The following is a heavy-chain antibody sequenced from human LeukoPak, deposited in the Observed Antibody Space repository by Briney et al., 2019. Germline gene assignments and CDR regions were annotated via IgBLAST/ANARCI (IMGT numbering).Heavy chain of an antibody. V-gene: IGHV3-21*01. CDR1: GFTFSSYT. J-gene: IGHJ6*04. CDR3: AELGITMIGGV. D-gene: IGHD3-10*02. CDR2: ISSRSNFI. Sequence: GGSLRLSCAASGFTFSSYTMNWVRQAPGKGLEWVSSISSRSNFIYYADSLKGRFTISRDNAKNSLYLQMNSLRAEDTAVYYCAELGITMIGGVWGKGTTVTISS.